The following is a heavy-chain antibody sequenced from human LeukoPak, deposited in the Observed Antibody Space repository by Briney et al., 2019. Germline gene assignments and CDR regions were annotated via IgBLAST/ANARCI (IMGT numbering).Heavy chain of an antibody. V-gene: IGHV4-34*01. D-gene: IGHD6-13*01. CDR1: GGSFSGYY. Sequence: SETLSLTCAVYGGSFSGYYWSWIRQPPGKGLEWIGEINHSGSTYYNPSLKSRVTISVDRSKNQFSLKLSSVTAADTAVYYCARGRYSSSWYTWGQGTLVTVSS. CDR2: INHSGST. J-gene: IGHJ4*02. CDR3: ARGRYSSSWYT.